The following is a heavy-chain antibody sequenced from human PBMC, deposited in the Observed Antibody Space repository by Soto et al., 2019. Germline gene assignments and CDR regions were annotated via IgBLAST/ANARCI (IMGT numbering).Heavy chain of an antibody. J-gene: IGHJ5*01. V-gene: IGHV4-39*01. CDR3: ARRKPPRIFGVVIIEGWWFDS. CDR1: GGSISSSSYY. Sequence: SETLSLTCTVSGGSISSSSYYWDWIRQPPGKGLEWIGSIYYSGSTYYNPSLTSRVTISVDTSKNQFSLKLSSVTAADTAVYYCARRKPPRIFGVVIIEGWWFDSWGQGTLVTVSS. CDR2: IYYSGST. D-gene: IGHD3-3*01.